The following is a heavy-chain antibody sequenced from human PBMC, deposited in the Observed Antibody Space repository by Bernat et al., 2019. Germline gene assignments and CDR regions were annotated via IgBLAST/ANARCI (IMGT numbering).Heavy chain of an antibody. CDR2: IGADNGKT. CDR3: AREPYGIRHFDY. CDR1: GYIFTRYG. Sequence: QVQLVQSGAEVKKPGASVKLSCKGSGYIFTRYGIRWVRQAPGQGLEWMGWIGADNGKTYYAQKFQDKVTITRDTSTSTAYMDLRSLRSEDTAVYYCAREPYGIRHFDYWGQGALVTVSS. J-gene: IGHJ4*02. V-gene: IGHV1-18*01. D-gene: IGHD4-17*01.